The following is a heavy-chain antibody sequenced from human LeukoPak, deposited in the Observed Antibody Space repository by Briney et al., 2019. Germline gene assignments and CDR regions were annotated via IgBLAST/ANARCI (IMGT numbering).Heavy chain of an antibody. CDR3: ARDKRYSRYYGMDV. CDR1: GYTFTSYG. CDR2: ISAYNGNT. D-gene: IGHD5-18*01. Sequence: GASVKVSCKASGYTFTSYGISWVRQAPGQGLEWMGWISAYNGNTNYAQKLQGRVTTTTDTSTSTAYMELRSLRSDDTAVYYCARDKRYSRYYGMDVWGQGTTVTVSS. J-gene: IGHJ6*02. V-gene: IGHV1-18*01.